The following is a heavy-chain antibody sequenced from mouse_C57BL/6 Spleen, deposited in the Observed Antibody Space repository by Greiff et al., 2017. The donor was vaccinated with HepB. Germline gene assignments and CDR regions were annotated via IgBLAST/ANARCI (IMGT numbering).Heavy chain of an antibody. CDR2: INPSTGGT. V-gene: IGHV1-42*01. CDR1: GYSFTGYY. Sequence: VQLQQSGPELVKPGASVKISCKASGYSFTGYYMNWVKQSPEKSLEWIGEINPSTGGTTYNQKFKAKATLTVDKSSSTAYMQLKILTSEDSAFYYCAGGLPGYWYFDVWGTGTTVTVSS. D-gene: IGHD2-4*01. CDR3: AGGLPGYWYFDV. J-gene: IGHJ1*03.